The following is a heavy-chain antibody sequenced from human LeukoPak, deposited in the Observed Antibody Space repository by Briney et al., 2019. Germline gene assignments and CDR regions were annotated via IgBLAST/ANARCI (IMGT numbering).Heavy chain of an antibody. J-gene: IGHJ4*02. CDR1: GFTVSNNY. V-gene: IGHV3-23*01. CDR2: ISGSGGST. D-gene: IGHD3-22*01. CDR3: AKERGYYDSNDY. Sequence: PGGSLRLSCAASGFTVSNNYMSWVRQAPGKGLEWVSAISGSGGSTYYADSVKGRFTISRDNSKNTLYLQMNSLRAEDTAVYYCAKERGYYDSNDYWGQGTLVTVSS.